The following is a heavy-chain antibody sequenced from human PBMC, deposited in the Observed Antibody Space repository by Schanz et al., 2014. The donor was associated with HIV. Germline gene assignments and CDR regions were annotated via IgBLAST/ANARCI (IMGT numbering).Heavy chain of an antibody. CDR3: ARGATTYSSGYYYPDY. CDR2: INQDKSDK. V-gene: IGHV3-7*01. D-gene: IGHD3-22*01. J-gene: IGHJ4*02. Sequence: EVQLVESGGCLVQPGKSLRLSCAASGFAFSSSWMHWVRQTPGKGLEWVAHINQDKSDKRYLYSVRGRFTISRDNAKNSLYLQMNSLRDEDTAVYYCARGATTYSSGYYYPDYWGQGTLVTVSS. CDR1: GFAFSSSW.